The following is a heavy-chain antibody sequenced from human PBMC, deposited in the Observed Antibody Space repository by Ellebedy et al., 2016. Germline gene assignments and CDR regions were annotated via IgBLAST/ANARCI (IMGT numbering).Heavy chain of an antibody. J-gene: IGHJ4*02. V-gene: IGHV1-2*02. Sequence: ASVKVSCXTSGYPFIGYYIHWVRQAPGQGLEWMGWVNPDNGATNYAQKFHGRVTMTRNPSISTAYMELSSLTSEDTAVYYCARPPYSDKIPPYWGQGTLVTVSS. CDR2: VNPDNGAT. D-gene: IGHD1-26*01. CDR1: GYPFIGYY. CDR3: ARPPYSDKIPPY.